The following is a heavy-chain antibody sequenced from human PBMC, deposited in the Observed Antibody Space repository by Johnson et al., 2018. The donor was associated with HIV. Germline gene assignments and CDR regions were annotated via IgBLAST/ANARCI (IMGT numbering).Heavy chain of an antibody. CDR2: ISYDGSNK. Sequence: QVQLVESGGGVVQPGRSLRLSCAASGFTFSTYAMHWVRQAPGKGLEWVAVISYDGSNKYYADSVKGRFTISRDNSKNTLYLQMNSLRAEDTAVYYCARDPEYSSSYDALDIWGQGTMVTVSS. CDR1: GFTFSTYA. CDR3: ARDPEYSSSYDALDI. D-gene: IGHD6-6*01. V-gene: IGHV3-30-3*01. J-gene: IGHJ3*02.